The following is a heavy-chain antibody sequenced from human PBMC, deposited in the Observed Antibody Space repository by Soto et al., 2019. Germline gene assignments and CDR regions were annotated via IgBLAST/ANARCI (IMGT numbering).Heavy chain of an antibody. CDR1: GFTFSSYA. Sequence: GGSLRLSCAASGFTFSSYAMSWVRQAPGKGLEWVSAISGSGGSTYYADSAKGRFTISRDNSKNTLYLQMNSLRAEDTAVYYCAKDSGSYLDAFDIWGQGTMVTVSS. D-gene: IGHD1-26*01. J-gene: IGHJ3*02. CDR3: AKDSGSYLDAFDI. V-gene: IGHV3-23*01. CDR2: ISGSGGST.